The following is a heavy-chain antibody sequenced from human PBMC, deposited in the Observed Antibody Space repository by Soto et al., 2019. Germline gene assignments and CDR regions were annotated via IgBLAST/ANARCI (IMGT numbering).Heavy chain of an antibody. CDR2: IFWDDDK. V-gene: IGHV2-5*02. CDR3: AHVRSGPRIEDYLGYYFDY. J-gene: IGHJ4*02. CDR1: GFSLNTREVG. Sequence: QITLRESGPTLVKPTQTLTLTCTFSGFSLNTREVGVGGIRQPPGKALEWLALIFWDDDKRYSPSLKTRLTISKDTSKSQVVLTMTNLHPVDTATYSWAHVRSGPRIEDYLGYYFDYWGQGTLVTVSS. D-gene: IGHD4-17*01.